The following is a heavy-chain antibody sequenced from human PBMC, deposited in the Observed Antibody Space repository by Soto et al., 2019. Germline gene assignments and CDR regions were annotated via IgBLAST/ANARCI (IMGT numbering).Heavy chain of an antibody. CDR1: GFTFSSYS. J-gene: IGHJ4*02. CDR3: AGRIGKADY. CDR2: ISGSSSTI. Sequence: PGESLKISCAAAGFTFSSYSMNWVRQAPGKGLEWVSYISGSSSTIYYADSVKGRFTISRDNAKASLYLQMSSLRDEDTAVYYCAGRIGKADYWGQGTLVTVSS. D-gene: IGHD2-15*01. V-gene: IGHV3-48*02.